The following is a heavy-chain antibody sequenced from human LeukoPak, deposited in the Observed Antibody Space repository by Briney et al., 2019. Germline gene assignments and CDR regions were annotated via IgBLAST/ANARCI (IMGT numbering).Heavy chain of an antibody. J-gene: IGHJ4*02. D-gene: IGHD2-15*01. CDR1: GYTFTSYG. CDR3: ASRHCSGGSCYWYYFDY. Sequence: SVKVSCTASGYTFTSYGISWVRQAPGQGLEWMGGIIPIFGTANYAQKFQGRVTITADESTSTAYMELSSLRSEDTAVYYCASRHCSGGSCYWYYFDYWGQGTLVTVSS. V-gene: IGHV1-69*13. CDR2: IIPIFGTA.